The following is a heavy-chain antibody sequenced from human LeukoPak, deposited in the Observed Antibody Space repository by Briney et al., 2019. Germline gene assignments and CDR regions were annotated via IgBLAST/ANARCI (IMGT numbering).Heavy chain of an antibody. CDR3: AREAPDVDFWSGPFDY. V-gene: IGHV1-69*04. D-gene: IGHD3-3*01. J-gene: IGHJ4*02. Sequence: GASVKVSCKASGGTFSSYAISWVRQAPGQGLEWMGRITPILGIANYAQKFQGRVTITADKSTSTAYMELSSMRSEDKAVYYCAREAPDVDFWSGPFDYWGQGTLVTVSS. CDR1: GGTFSSYA. CDR2: ITPILGIA.